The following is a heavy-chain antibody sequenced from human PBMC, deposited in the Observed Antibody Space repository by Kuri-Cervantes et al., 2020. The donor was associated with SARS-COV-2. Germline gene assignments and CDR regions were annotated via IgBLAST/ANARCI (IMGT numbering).Heavy chain of an antibody. D-gene: IGHD3-3*01. CDR2: ISAYNGNT. J-gene: IGHJ5*02. CDR3: ARTKITIFGVVSSRFDP. V-gene: IGHV1-18*01. Sequence: ASVKVSCKASGYTFTSYGISRVRQAPGQGLEWMGWISAYNGNTNYAQKLQGRVTMTTDTSTSTAYMELRSLRSDDTAVYYCARTKITIFGVVSSRFDPWGQGTLVTVSS. CDR1: GYTFTSYG.